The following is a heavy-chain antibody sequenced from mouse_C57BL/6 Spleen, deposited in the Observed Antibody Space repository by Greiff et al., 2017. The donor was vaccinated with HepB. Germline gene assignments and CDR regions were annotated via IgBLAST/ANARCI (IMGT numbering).Heavy chain of an antibody. D-gene: IGHD2-4*01. J-gene: IGHJ1*03. CDR3: ARSYYDYGRGYWYFDV. CDR2: INPNNGGT. CDR1: GYTFTDYN. V-gene: IGHV1-18*01. Sequence: VQLKESGPELVKPGASVKIPCKASGYTFTDYNMDWVKQSHGKSLEWIGDINPNNGGTIYNQKFKGKATLTVDKSSSTAYMELRSLTSEDTAVYYCARSYYDYGRGYWYFDVWGTGTTVTVSS.